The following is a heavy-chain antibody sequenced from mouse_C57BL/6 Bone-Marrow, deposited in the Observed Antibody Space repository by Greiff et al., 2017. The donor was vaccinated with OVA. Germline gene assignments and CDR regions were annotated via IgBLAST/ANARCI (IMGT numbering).Heavy chain of an antibody. D-gene: IGHD1-1*01. V-gene: IGHV1-69*01. CDR2: LAPSDSYT. J-gene: IGHJ4*01. CDR1: GYTFTSYW. Sequence: VQLQQPGAELVMPGASVKLSCKASGYTFTSYWMHWVKQRPGQGLEWIGELAPSDSYTNYNQKFKGKSTLTVDKFSSTAYMQLSSLTSEDSAVYYCARDYYGSSPYYYAMDYWGQGTSVTVSS. CDR3: ARDYYGSSPYYYAMDY.